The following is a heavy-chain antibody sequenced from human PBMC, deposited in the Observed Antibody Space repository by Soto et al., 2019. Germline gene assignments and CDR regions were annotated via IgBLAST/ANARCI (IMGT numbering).Heavy chain of an antibody. CDR1: GGTFSSYT. D-gene: IGHD3-16*02. J-gene: IGHJ4*02. CDR2: IIPILGIA. Sequence: ASVKVSCKASGGTFSSYTISWVRQAPGQGLEWMGRIIPILGIANYAQKFQGRVTITADKSTSTAYMELSSLRSEDTAVYYCQSIMITFGGVIDPFDYWGQGTLVTVSS. V-gene: IGHV1-69*02. CDR3: QSIMITFGGVIDPFDY.